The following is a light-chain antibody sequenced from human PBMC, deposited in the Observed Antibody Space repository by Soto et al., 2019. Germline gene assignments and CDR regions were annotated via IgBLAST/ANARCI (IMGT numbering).Light chain of an antibody. J-gene: IGKJ1*01. CDR3: QQNSNSPWT. V-gene: IGKV3-20*01. Sequence: EIVLTQSPGTLTLSPGESAALSCRASQTIGKNYLVGYRQKPGQAPRLLIYAVSSRAAGIPDRFSGSGSGTDFALTIARLEPEDSAVYYCQQNSNSPWTFGQGTRVEI. CDR1: QTIGKNY. CDR2: AVS.